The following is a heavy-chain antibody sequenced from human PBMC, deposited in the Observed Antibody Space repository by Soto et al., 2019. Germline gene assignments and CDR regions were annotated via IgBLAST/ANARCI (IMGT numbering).Heavy chain of an antibody. D-gene: IGHD2-2*01. CDR1: GYTFTSYA. J-gene: IGHJ3*02. V-gene: IGHV1-3*01. CDR3: AKGKRFGGLTWVVPTTYAFYI. Sequence: ASVKVSCKASGYTFTSYAMHWVRQAPGQRLEWMGWINAGNGNTKYSQKFQGRVTITRDTSASTAYMELSSLRSEDTAVYYCAKGKRFGGLTWVVPTTYAFYICGQRTIVPVSS. CDR2: INAGNGNT.